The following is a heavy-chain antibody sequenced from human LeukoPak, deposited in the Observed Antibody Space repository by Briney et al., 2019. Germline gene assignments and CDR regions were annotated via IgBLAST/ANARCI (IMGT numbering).Heavy chain of an antibody. D-gene: IGHD6-19*01. CDR2: ISGSGGST. CDR1: GFTFSSHA. V-gene: IGHV3-23*01. J-gene: IGHJ5*02. CDR3: AKGAYSSGPNWFDP. Sequence: GQSLRLSCAASGFTFSSHAMSWVRQAPGKGLEWVSSISGSGGSTYYADSVKGRFTISRDNSRNTLYLQMNSLRAEDTAVYYCAKGAYSSGPNWFDPWGQGTLVTVSS.